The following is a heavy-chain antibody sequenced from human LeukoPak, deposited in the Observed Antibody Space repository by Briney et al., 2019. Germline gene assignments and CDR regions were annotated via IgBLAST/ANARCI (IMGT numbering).Heavy chain of an antibody. J-gene: IGHJ5*02. D-gene: IGHD2-15*01. CDR3: ARGGDVAVVAATGQDWFDP. V-gene: IGHV3-74*01. Sequence: GGSLRLSCAASGFTFSSYWMHWVRQGPGKGLVWVSRIYSDGSRTTYADSVKGRVTISRDNAKNTLYLQMNSLRAEDTAVYYCARGGDVAVVAATGQDWFDPWGQGTLVTVSS. CDR1: GFTFSSYW. CDR2: IYSDGSRT.